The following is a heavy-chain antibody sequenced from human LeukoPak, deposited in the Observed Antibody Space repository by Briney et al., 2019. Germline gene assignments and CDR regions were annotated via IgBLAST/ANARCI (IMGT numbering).Heavy chain of an antibody. D-gene: IGHD5-24*01. J-gene: IGHJ6*02. Sequence: SETLSLTCAVYGGSFSGYYWSWIRQPPGKGLEWIGYIYYSGSTNYNPSLKSRVTISVDTSKNQFSLKLSSVTAADTAVYYCARLWGRDGYNQDYYYYGMDVWGQGTTVTVSS. CDR2: IYYSGST. V-gene: IGHV4-59*08. CDR3: ARLWGRDGYNQDYYYYGMDV. CDR1: GGSFSGYY.